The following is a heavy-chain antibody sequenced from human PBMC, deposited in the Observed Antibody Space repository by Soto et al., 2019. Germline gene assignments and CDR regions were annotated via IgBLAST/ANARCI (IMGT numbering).Heavy chain of an antibody. CDR3: ATDTYCPATCYRGHGN. CDR1: GFTFSSYW. Sequence: EVQLVESGGDLVQPGGSLRLSCAASGFTFSSYWMDWVRQAPGKGLEWVASMNHNGSDIQYVDSVRGRFTISRDNARNLLYLQMNNLRVEDTAIYYCATDTYCPATCYRGHGNWGQGTLVTVSS. D-gene: IGHD2-8*02. J-gene: IGHJ4*02. CDR2: MNHNGSDI. V-gene: IGHV3-7*03.